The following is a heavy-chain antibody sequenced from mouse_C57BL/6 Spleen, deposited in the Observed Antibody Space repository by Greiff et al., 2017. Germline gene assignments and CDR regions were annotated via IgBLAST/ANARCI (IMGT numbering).Heavy chain of an antibody. CDR2: IDPENGDT. V-gene: IGHV14-4*01. CDR3: TTTSAQGTLGY. CDR1: GFNIKDDY. D-gene: IGHD3-2*02. Sequence: EVQLQQSGAELVRPGASVKLSCTASGFNIKDDYMHWVKQRPEQGLEWIGWIDPENGDTDYASKFQGKATMTADTSSNTAYLQLSSLTSEDTAVDYCTTTSAQGTLGYWGQGTTLTVSS. J-gene: IGHJ2*01.